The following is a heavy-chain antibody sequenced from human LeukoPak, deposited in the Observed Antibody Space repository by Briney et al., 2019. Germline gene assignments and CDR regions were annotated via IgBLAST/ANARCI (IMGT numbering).Heavy chain of an antibody. J-gene: IGHJ3*02. CDR3: ARATEGGDYYDSSGLAFDI. D-gene: IGHD3-22*01. Sequence: SETLSLTCTVSGGSISSSSYYWGWIRQPPGKGLEWIVSIYYSGSTYYNPSLKSRVTISVDTSKNQFSLKLSSVTAADTAVYYCARATEGGDYYDSSGLAFDIWGQGTMVTVSS. V-gene: IGHV4-39*01. CDR2: IYYSGST. CDR1: GGSISSSSYY.